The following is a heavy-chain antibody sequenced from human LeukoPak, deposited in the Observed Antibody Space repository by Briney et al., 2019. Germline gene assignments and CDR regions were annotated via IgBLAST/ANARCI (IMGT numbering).Heavy chain of an antibody. Sequence: PSETLSLTCTVSTGSISSYYWSWVRQPPGKALEWIGYIYYTGSTYYNPSLKSRVTISVDTSKNQFSLKLSSVTAADTAVYCCATGSPLPLDFWGQGTLVTVSS. CDR2: IYYTGST. D-gene: IGHD1-1*01. J-gene: IGHJ4*02. V-gene: IGHV4-59*08. CDR3: ATGSPLPLDF. CDR1: TGSISSYY.